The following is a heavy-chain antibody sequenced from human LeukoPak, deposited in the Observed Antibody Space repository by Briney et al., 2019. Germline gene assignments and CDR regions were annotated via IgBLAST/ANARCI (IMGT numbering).Heavy chain of an antibody. J-gene: IGHJ4*02. CDR1: EVASGSYA. Sequence: GGSLRLSCAAPEVASGSYAMTWVRHAPGKGPGWGAAICDSGDNTYYAESMRGRFTISRDNSKNTLYLQMSSLRAEDTAVYYRASHRGYCSGGTCYSAFFDYWGQGTLVTVSS. CDR2: ICDSGDNT. D-gene: IGHD2-15*01. V-gene: IGHV3-23*01. CDR3: ASHRGYCSGGTCYSAFFDY.